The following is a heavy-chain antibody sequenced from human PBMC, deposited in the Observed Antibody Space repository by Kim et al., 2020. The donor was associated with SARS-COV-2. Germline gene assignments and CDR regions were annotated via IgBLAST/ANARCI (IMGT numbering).Heavy chain of an antibody. CDR3: ATAAHDSGTYYIAY. Sequence: GGSLRLSCAASGLSFGTSGMHWVRQAPGKGLEWVALIYYDGSNTFYAASVKGRFTISRDNSNNTLHLQMNSLRDDDTAVYYCATAAHDSGTYYIAYWGQG. CDR2: IYYDGSNT. V-gene: IGHV3-33*01. D-gene: IGHD3-22*01. CDR1: GLSFGTSG. J-gene: IGHJ4*02.